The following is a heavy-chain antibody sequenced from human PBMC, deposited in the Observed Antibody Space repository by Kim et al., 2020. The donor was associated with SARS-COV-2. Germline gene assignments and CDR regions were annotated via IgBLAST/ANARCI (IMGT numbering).Heavy chain of an antibody. D-gene: IGHD6-19*01. CDR2: ISGSGGST. CDR3: AKAEGYSSGWYLDY. Sequence: GGSLRLSCAASGFTFSSYAMSWVRQAPGKGLEWVSAISGSGGSTYYADSVKGRFTISRDNSKNTLYLQMNSLRAEDTAVYYCAKAEGYSSGWYLDYWGQGTLVTVSS. J-gene: IGHJ4*02. CDR1: GFTFSSYA. V-gene: IGHV3-23*01.